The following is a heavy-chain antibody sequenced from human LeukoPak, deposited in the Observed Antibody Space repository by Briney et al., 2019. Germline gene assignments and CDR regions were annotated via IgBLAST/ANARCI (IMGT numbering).Heavy chain of an antibody. CDR1: GYTFTGYY. J-gene: IGHJ6*03. CDR2: INPNSGGT. Sequence: APVKVSCKASGYTFTGYYMHWVRQAPGQGLEWMGWINPNSGGTNYAQKFQGRVTMTRDTSISTAYMELSRLRSDDAAVYYCARSAGSGSYYYYYYMDVWGKGTTVTISS. V-gene: IGHV1-2*02. CDR3: ARSAGSGSYYYYYYMDV. D-gene: IGHD3-10*01.